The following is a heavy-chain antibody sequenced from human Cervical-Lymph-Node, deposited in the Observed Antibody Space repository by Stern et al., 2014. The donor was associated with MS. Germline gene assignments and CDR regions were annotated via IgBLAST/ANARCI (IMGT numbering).Heavy chain of an antibody. D-gene: IGHD2-15*01. CDR2: MNPNSGDT. Sequence: VQLEESGAEVKKPGASVTVSCKASAYTFSRYDINWVRQAAGQGLEWMGWMNPNSGDTGYAQKFQGRVTMTRHTSISTAYMELSSLRSEDTAVYYCAICSDGSCSPGRAMDVWGQGTTVTVSS. J-gene: IGHJ6*02. V-gene: IGHV1-8*01. CDR1: AYTFSRYD. CDR3: AICSDGSCSPGRAMDV.